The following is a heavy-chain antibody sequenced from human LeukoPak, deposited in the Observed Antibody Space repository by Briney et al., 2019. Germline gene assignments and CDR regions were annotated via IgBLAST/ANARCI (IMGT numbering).Heavy chain of an antibody. CDR3: ARDQMESNYFYYGMDV. J-gene: IGHJ6*02. V-gene: IGHV4-30-4*01. CDR1: GGSNSRGHYY. Sequence: SETPSLTCTVSGGSNSRGHYYRSWIRQPPGKGLEWIGYIYYSGSTYYNPSLKSRLTISADTSKNQFSLKLSSVTAADTAVYYCARDQMESNYFYYGMDVWGQGTAVTVSS. D-gene: IGHD5-24*01. CDR2: IYYSGST.